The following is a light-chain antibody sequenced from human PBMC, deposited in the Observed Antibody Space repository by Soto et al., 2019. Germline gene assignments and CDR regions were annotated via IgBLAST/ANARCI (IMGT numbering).Light chain of an antibody. V-gene: IGLV1-51*02. CDR2: ENN. CDR3: GTWDSSLSAAV. Sequence: QSVLTQPPSVSAAPGQKVTISCSGSSYNIGNNYVSWYQQLPGTAPKLLIYENNKRPSGIPDRFSGSKSGTSATLGITGLQTGDEADYYCGTWDSSLSAAVFGGGTKVTVL. J-gene: IGLJ3*02. CDR1: SYNIGNNY.